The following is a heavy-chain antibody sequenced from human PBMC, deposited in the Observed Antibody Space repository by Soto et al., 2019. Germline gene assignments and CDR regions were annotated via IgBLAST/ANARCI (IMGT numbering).Heavy chain of an antibody. CDR3: ARAYPVTVDAREAAMVYYYYGMDV. V-gene: IGHV1-69*13. D-gene: IGHD5-18*01. CDR1: GGTFSSYA. J-gene: IGHJ6*02. CDR2: IIPIFGTA. Sequence: SVKVSCKASGGTFSSYAISWVRQAPGQGLEWMGGIIPIFGTANYAQKFQGRVTITADESTSTAYMELSSLRSEDTAVYYCARAYPVTVDAREAAMVYYYYGMDVWGQGTTVTVSS.